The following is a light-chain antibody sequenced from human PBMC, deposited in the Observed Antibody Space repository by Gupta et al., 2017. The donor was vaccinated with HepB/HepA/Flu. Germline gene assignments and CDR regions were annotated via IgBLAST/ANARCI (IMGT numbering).Light chain of an antibody. J-gene: IGKJ3*01. Sequence: EIVLTQSPATLPLSPGERATLSCRASQSVSSYLAWYQQKPGQAPRLLIYDASNRATGIPARFSGSGSGTDCTLTISSREPEDFAVYYCQQRSNWPPATFGHGTKVDIK. CDR3: QQRSNWPPAT. V-gene: IGKV3-11*01. CDR2: DAS. CDR1: QSVSSY.